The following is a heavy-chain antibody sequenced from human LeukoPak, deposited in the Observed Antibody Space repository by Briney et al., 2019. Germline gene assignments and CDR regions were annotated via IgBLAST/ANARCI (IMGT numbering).Heavy chain of an antibody. CDR3: ARMLYGGNSDFDY. D-gene: IGHD4-23*01. J-gene: IGHJ4*02. CDR1: GGTFSSYA. CDR2: ITPIFGTA. Sequence: GASVKVSCKASGGTFSSYAISWVRQAPGQGLEWMGGITPIFGTANYAQKFQGRVTITTDESMSTAYMELSSLRSEDTAVYYCARMLYGGNSDFDYWGQGTLVTVSS. V-gene: IGHV1-69*05.